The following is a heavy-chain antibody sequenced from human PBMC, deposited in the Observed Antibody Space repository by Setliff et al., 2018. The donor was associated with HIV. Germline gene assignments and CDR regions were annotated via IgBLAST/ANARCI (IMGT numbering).Heavy chain of an antibody. CDR1: GYSFTNYW. D-gene: IGHD2-2*01. CDR2: IYPGDSDT. J-gene: IGHJ3*02. CDR3: ARHRPGYCTITTCHADDAFDI. V-gene: IGHV5-51*01. Sequence: PGESLKISCKGSGYSFTNYWIGWVRQMPGKGLEWMGLIYPGDSDTRFSPSFQGQVTFSADKSISTAYLQWSSLKASDTAIYYCARHRPGYCTITTCHADDAFDIWGQGTVVTVS.